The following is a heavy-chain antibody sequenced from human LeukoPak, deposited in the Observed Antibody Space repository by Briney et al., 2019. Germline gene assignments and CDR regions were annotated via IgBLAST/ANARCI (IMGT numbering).Heavy chain of an antibody. CDR3: ASASYYQQFSDY. CDR1: GGSISSGDYY. CDR2: IYYSGST. V-gene: IGHV4-30-4*01. D-gene: IGHD3-10*01. J-gene: IGHJ4*02. Sequence: PSQTLSLTCTVSGGSISSGDYYWSWIRQPPGKGLEWIGYIYYSGSTYYNPSLKSRVTISVDTSKNQFSLKLSSVTAADTAVYYCASASYYQQFSDYWGQGTLVTVSS.